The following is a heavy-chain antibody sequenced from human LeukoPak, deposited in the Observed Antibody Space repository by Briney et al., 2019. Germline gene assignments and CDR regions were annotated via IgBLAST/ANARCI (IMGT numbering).Heavy chain of an antibody. J-gene: IGHJ4*02. CDR3: AKPPAKQLWLPFDY. CDR1: GLTFSSYA. CDR2: ISGSGGST. Sequence: PGGSLRLSCAASGLTFSSYAMSWVRQAPGKGLEWVSAISGSGGSTYYADSVKGRFTISRDNSKNTLYLQMNSLRAEDTAVYYCAKPPAKQLWLPFDYWGQGTLVTVSS. D-gene: IGHD5-18*01. V-gene: IGHV3-23*01.